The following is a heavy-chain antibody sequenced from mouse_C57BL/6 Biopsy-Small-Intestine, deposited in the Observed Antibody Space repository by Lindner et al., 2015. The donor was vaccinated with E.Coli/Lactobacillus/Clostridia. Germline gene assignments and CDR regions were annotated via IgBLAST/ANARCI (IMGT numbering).Heavy chain of an antibody. CDR3: ARWLLIFDY. Sequence: VQLQESGPELVKPGASVKVSCKASGYTFTDYNMHWVKQSHGKSLEWIGYINPNNGGTSYNQKFKGKATLTVNKSSSTAYMELRSLTSEDSAVYYCARWLLIFDYWGQGTTLTVSS. V-gene: IGHV1-22*01. CDR1: GYTFTDYN. D-gene: IGHD2-3*01. J-gene: IGHJ2*01. CDR2: INPNNGGT.